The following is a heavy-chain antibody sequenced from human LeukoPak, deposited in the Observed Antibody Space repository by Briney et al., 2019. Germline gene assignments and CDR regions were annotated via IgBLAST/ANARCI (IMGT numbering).Heavy chain of an antibody. D-gene: IGHD1-14*01. Sequence: QPGGSLRLSCAASGFTFSSYWMHWVRQAPGKGLVWVSRINSDGSSTSYADSVKGRFTISRDNSKNTLYLQMSSLRVEDTAMYYCARDPIMGAPDHFDHWGQGTLVTVSS. CDR3: ARDPIMGAPDHFDH. CDR1: GFTFSSYW. J-gene: IGHJ4*02. CDR2: INSDGSST. V-gene: IGHV3-74*01.